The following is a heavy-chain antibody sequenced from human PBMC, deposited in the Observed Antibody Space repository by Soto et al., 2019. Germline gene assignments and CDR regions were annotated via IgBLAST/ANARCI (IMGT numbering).Heavy chain of an antibody. D-gene: IGHD6-13*01. V-gene: IGHV4-31*03. CDR1: GGSISSGGYY. Sequence: SETLSLTCTVSGGSISSGGYYWSWIRQHPGKGLEWIGYIYYSGSTYYNPSLKSRVTISVDTPKNQFSLKLSSVTAADTAVYYCARTYSSSWSYYFDYWGQGTLVTVSS. CDR3: ARTYSSSWSYYFDY. J-gene: IGHJ4*02. CDR2: IYYSGST.